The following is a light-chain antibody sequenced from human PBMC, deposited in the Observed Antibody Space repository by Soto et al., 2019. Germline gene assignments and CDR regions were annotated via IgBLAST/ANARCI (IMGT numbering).Light chain of an antibody. CDR2: GAS. J-gene: IGKJ4*01. CDR3: QQYGSSPRT. V-gene: IGKV3-20*01. CDR1: QSVSSSY. Sequence: ESVLTQSPGTLSLSPGERATLSCRASQSVSSSYLAWYQQKPGQAPRLLIYGASSRATGIPDRFSGSGSGTDFTLTISRLEPEDFAGYYCQQYGSSPRTFGGGTKVEIK.